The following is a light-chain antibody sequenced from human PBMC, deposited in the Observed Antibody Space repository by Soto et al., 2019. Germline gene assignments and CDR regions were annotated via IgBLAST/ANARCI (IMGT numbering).Light chain of an antibody. Sequence: DIQMTQSPSTLSASVGDRVTITCRASQSISSWLAWYQQKPWKAHKLLIYDASSLESGVPSRFSGSGSGTEFTLTISSVQPDDFATYYCQQYNSYLYTFGQGTKLEIK. CDR1: QSISSW. CDR3: QQYNSYLYT. CDR2: DAS. J-gene: IGKJ2*01. V-gene: IGKV1-5*01.